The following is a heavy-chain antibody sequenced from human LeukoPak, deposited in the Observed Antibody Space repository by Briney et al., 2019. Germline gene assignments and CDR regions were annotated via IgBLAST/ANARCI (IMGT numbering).Heavy chain of an antibody. D-gene: IGHD3-10*01. CDR1: GFTFSDFW. CDR3: ARRWFGEDDAFDI. J-gene: IGHJ3*02. Sequence: GGSLRLSCAASGFTFSDFWVEWFRQAPGKGLEWVANINKDGSDKYYMDSVTGRFSISRDNAKNSLSLQMNSLRVDDTAVYYCARRWFGEDDAFDIWGQGTMVTVSS. V-gene: IGHV3-7*01. CDR2: INKDGSDK.